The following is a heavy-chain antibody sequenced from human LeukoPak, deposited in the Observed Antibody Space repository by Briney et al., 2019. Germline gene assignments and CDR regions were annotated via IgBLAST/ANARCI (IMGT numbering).Heavy chain of an antibody. CDR1: GGSISSYY. Sequence: SETLSLTCTVSGGSISSYYWSWIRQPPGKGLEWIGYIYYSGSTNYNPSLKSRVTISVDTSKNQFSLKLSSVTAADTAVYYCARVKPGYSSHGFDYWGQGTLVTVSS. V-gene: IGHV4-59*01. J-gene: IGHJ4*02. CDR2: IYYSGST. CDR3: ARVKPGYSSHGFDY. D-gene: IGHD2-15*01.